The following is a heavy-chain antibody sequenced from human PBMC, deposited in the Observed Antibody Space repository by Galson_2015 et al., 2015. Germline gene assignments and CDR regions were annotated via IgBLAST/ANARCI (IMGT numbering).Heavy chain of an antibody. V-gene: IGHV4-59*01. CDR3: ARIPMTSSSWSFYFDN. J-gene: IGHJ4*02. Sequence: NYNPSLNSRVTLSGDTSKNQFSLKLTSVTAADTAVYYCARIPMTSSSWSFYFDNWGQGTLVTVSS. D-gene: IGHD6-13*01.